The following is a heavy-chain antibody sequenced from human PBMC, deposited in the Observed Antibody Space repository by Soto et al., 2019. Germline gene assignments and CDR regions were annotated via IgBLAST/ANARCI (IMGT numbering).Heavy chain of an antibody. CDR2: IYPGDSDT. D-gene: IGHD2-21*02. CDR1: GYSFTSYW. J-gene: IGHJ4*01. V-gene: IGHV5-51*01. Sequence: PGESLKISCKGSGYSFTSYWIGWVRQMPGKGLEWMGIIYPGDSDTRYSPSFQGQVTISADKSISTAYLQWSSLKASATAMYYCPSHPALLAYCGLACYFPPSAYLVHGTQVTVSP. CDR3: PSHPALLAYCGLACYFPPSAY.